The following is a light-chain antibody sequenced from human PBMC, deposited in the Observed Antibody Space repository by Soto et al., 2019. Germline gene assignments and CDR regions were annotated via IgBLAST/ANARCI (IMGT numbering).Light chain of an antibody. CDR3: HQHGGSPET. CDR1: RSVPNDY. Sequence: EIVLTQSPFTLSFSPVERSTLSFIASRSVPNDYVSWYQQKPGQPPRLLVFRASNRATGIPDRFSGSGSGTEFILTISGLEPEDSGIYHCHQHGGSPETFGQGTKVDI. CDR2: RAS. J-gene: IGKJ1*01. V-gene: IGKV3-20*01.